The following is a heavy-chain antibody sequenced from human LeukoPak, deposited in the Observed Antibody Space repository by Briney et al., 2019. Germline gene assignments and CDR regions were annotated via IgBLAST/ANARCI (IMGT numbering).Heavy chain of an antibody. V-gene: IGHV3-30*04. CDR3: ARDGYSDISGFSPLDY. J-gene: IGHJ4*02. CDR1: GFIFSIYA. D-gene: IGHD3-22*01. CDR2: VSHDGGLK. Sequence: GGSLRLSWEASGFIFSIYAIHWVRQPPGKGLEWVAVVSHDGGLKYHADSVKGRFNIARDNSKNTVYLEMNSLRADDTAIYYCARDGYSDISGFSPLDYWGQGTLVTVSS.